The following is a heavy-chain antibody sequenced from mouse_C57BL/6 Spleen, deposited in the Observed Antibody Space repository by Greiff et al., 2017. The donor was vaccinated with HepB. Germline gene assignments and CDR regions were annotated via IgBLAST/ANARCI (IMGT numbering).Heavy chain of an antibody. CDR1: GYSFTSYY. CDR3: AKEGDYSNYVRYFDV. CDR2: IYPGSGNT. Sequence: VKLVESGPELVKPGASVKISCKASGYSFTSYYIHWVKQRPGQGLEWIGWIYPGSGNTKYNEKFKGKATLTADTSSSTAYMQLSSLTSEDSAVYYCAKEGDYSNYVRYFDVWGTGTTVTVSS. V-gene: IGHV1-66*01. J-gene: IGHJ1*03. D-gene: IGHD2-5*01.